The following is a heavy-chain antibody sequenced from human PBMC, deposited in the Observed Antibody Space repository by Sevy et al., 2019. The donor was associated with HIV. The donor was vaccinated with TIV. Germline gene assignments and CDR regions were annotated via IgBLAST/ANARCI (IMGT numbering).Heavy chain of an antibody. D-gene: IGHD3-3*01. CDR1: GFTFSSYA. CDR3: AKDVDDFWSPSMDV. CDR2: ISGSGGST. Sequence: GGSLRLSCAASGFTFSSYAMSWVRQAPGKGLEWVSAISGSGGSTYYADSVKGRFTISRDNSKNTLYLQMNSLRAEDTAVYYCAKDVDDFWSPSMDVWGQGTTVTVSS. V-gene: IGHV3-23*01. J-gene: IGHJ6*02.